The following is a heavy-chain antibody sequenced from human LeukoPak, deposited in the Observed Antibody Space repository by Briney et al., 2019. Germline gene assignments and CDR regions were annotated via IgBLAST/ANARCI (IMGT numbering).Heavy chain of an antibody. CDR3: ASMITFGGVITTFDY. V-gene: IGHV3-23*01. D-gene: IGHD3-16*02. CDR2: ISGSGGST. Sequence: GGSLRLSCAASGFTFSSYAMSWVRQAPGKGLEWVSAISGSGGSTYYADSVKGRFTISRDNSKNTLYLQMNSLRAEDTAVYYCASMITFGGVITTFDYWGQGTLVTVSS. CDR1: GFTFSSYA. J-gene: IGHJ4*02.